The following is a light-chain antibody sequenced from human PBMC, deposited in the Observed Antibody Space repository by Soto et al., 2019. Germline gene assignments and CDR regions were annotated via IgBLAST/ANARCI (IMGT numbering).Light chain of an antibody. V-gene: IGKV3-20*01. CDR2: SAS. J-gene: IGKJ5*01. Sequence: EIVLTQSPGTLSLSPGEGATLSCRASQSVSSNYLAWYQQKPGQAPRLLIYSASSRATGIPDRFSGSGSGTDFRLTISRLEPEDFAAYFCQQYGSSPITFGQGTRLEIK. CDR1: QSVSSNY. CDR3: QQYGSSPIT.